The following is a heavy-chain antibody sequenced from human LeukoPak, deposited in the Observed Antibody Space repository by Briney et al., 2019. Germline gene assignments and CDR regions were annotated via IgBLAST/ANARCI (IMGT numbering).Heavy chain of an antibody. CDR1: GGTFSSYA. V-gene: IGHV1-69*05. D-gene: IGHD5-24*01. Sequence: ASVKVSCKASGGTFSSYAISWVRQAPGQGLEWMGGIIPIFGTANYAQKFQGRVTITTDESTSTAYMELSSLRSEDTAVYYCARSPGNVEVATIGEDYYFDYWGQGTLVTVSS. CDR2: IIPIFGTA. J-gene: IGHJ4*02. CDR3: ARSPGNVEVATIGEDYYFDY.